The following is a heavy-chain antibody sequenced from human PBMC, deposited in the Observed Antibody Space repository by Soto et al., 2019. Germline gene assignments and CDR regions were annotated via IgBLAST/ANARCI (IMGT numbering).Heavy chain of an antibody. CDR2: ISSSGSTI. CDR1: GFTFSDYY. J-gene: IGHJ6*03. CDR3: ARGEYYHYYYYMDV. V-gene: IGHV3-11*01. Sequence: GGSLRLSCAASGFTFSDYYMSWIRQAPGKGLEWVSYISSSGSTIYYADSVKGRFTISRDNAKNSLYLQMNSLRAEDTAVYYCARGEYYHYYYYMDVWGKGTTVTVSS.